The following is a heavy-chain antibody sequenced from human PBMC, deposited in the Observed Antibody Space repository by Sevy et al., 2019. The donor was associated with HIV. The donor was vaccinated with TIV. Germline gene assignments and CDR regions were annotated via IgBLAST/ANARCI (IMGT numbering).Heavy chain of an antibody. CDR1: GGSISSYY. Sequence: SETLFLTCTVSGGSISSYYWSWIRQPPGKGLEWIGYIYYSGSTNYNPSLKSRVTISVDTSKNQFSLKLSSVTAADTAVYYCARGGAVTFGGVIVKSAFDIWGQGTMVTVSS. D-gene: IGHD3-16*02. J-gene: IGHJ3*02. V-gene: IGHV4-59*01. CDR2: IYYSGST. CDR3: ARGGAVTFGGVIVKSAFDI.